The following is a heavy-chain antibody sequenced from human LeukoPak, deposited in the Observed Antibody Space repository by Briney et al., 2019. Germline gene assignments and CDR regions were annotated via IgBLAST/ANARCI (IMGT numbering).Heavy chain of an antibody. CDR2: IKKDGSQQ. CDR1: GFTFSDSW. D-gene: IGHD7-27*01. J-gene: IGHJ6*02. Sequence: GGSLRLSCVASGFTFSDSWVSWVRQAPGKGLEWVADIKKDGSQQDYVDSVKGRFTISRDNAKNSLYLQMDSLRVEDTAVYYCATYTNWVAGDVWGQGTTVSVSS. CDR3: ATYTNWVAGDV. V-gene: IGHV3-7*01.